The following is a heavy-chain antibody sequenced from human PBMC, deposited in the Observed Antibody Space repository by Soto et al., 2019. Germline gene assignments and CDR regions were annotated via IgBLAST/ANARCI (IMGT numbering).Heavy chain of an antibody. CDR3: AMSIVVVTALDY. V-gene: IGHV1-3*05. Sequence: QVQLVQSGAEEKKPGASVKVSCKASGYTFTSYAMHWVRQAPGQRLEWMGWINAGNGNTKYSQKFQGRVTITRDTSASTAYMELSSLRSEATAVYYCAMSIVVVTALDYWGPGTLVTVSS. D-gene: IGHD2-21*02. CDR1: GYTFTSYA. J-gene: IGHJ4*02. CDR2: INAGNGNT.